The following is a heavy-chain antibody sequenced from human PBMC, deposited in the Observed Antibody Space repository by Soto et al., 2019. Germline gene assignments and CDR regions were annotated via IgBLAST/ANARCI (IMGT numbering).Heavy chain of an antibody. V-gene: IGHV3-30-3*01. D-gene: IGHD2-2*01. CDR2: ISYDGSNK. CDR1: GFTFSSYA. CDR3: ARDSSPWALDI. J-gene: IGHJ3*02. Sequence: GGSLRLSCAASGFTFSSYAMHWVRQAPGKGLEWVAVISYDGSNKYYADSVKGRFTISRDNSKNTLYLQMNSLRAEDTAVYYCARDSSPWALDIWGQGTMVTVSS.